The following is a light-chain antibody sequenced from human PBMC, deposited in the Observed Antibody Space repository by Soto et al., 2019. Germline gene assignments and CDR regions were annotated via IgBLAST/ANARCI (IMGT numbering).Light chain of an antibody. J-gene: IGKJ1*01. Sequence: EVVLTTSPGTLSFSPVEISTISFMAIESVSSSFLTWYQQKPGQAPRLLIYRTSNRVTGIPDRFSGSGSGTDFTLTISRLEPEDFAVYYCQQYGNSPPWTCGQGNKGDIK. CDR3: QQYGNSPPWT. CDR2: RTS. CDR1: ESVSSSF. V-gene: IGKV3-20*01.